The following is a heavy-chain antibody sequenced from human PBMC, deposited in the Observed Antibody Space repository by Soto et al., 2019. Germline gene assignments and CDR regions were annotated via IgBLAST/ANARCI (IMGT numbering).Heavy chain of an antibody. CDR1: GYTFTSYG. CDR3: AYSSTPFGY. V-gene: IGHV1-18*01. J-gene: IGHJ4*02. D-gene: IGHD6-13*01. CDR2: ISAYNGNT. Sequence: ASVKVSCKASGYTFTSYGISWVRQAPGQGLEWMGWISAYNGNTNYAQKLQGRVTMTTDTSTSTAYMELRSLIAEDTAVYYCAYSSTPFGYWGQGTLVTVSS.